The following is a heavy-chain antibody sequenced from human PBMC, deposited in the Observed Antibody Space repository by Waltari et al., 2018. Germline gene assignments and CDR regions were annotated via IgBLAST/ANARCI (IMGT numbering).Heavy chain of an antibody. CDR3: ATPERITMTPGLYYFDY. Sequence: QVQLVQSGAEVKKPGASVKVSCKVSGYTLTELSMPWVRQAPGKGLEWMGGFDPEDGETIYAQKFQGRVTMTEDTSTDTAYMELSSLRSEDTAVYYCATPERITMTPGLYYFDYWGQGTLVTVSS. CDR2: FDPEDGET. CDR1: GYTLTELS. V-gene: IGHV1-24*01. D-gene: IGHD3-22*01. J-gene: IGHJ4*02.